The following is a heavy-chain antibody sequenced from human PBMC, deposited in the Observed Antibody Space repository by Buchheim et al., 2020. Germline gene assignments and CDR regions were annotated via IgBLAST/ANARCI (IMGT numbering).Heavy chain of an antibody. D-gene: IGHD3-22*01. CDR1: GYTFTSYG. CDR3: AREIDPPGHYGMGV. J-gene: IGHJ6*02. Sequence: QVHLVQSGAEVKKPGASVKVSCKASGYTFTSYGITWVRQATGQGLEWMGWISAYNGNTNYAQNLQGRVTMTTDTYTSTVYMELRSLRSDDTAVYYCAREIDPPGHYGMGVWGQGTT. V-gene: IGHV1-18*04. CDR2: ISAYNGNT.